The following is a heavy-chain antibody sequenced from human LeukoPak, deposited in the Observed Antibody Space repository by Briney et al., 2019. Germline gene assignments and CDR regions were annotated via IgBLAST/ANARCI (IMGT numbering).Heavy chain of an antibody. V-gene: IGHV3-23*01. CDR3: AKDGDGWDYYDSSGYYYPDY. CDR2: IFASGAST. J-gene: IGHJ4*02. D-gene: IGHD3-22*01. Sequence: GGSLRLSCAASGFTFSNHAMSWVRLAPGKGLEWVSAIFASGASTYYGDSVKGRFTISRDNSKNTLYLQMNSLRAEDTAVYYCAKDGDGWDYYDSSGYYYPDYWGQGTLVTVSS. CDR1: GFTFSNHA.